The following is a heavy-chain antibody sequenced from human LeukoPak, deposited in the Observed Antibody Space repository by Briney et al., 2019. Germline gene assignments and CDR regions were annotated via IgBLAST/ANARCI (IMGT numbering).Heavy chain of an antibody. D-gene: IGHD4-17*01. V-gene: IGHV4-34*01. CDR2: INHSGST. CDR1: GGSFSGYY. CDR3: ASSEDDYGDYVEYFQH. J-gene: IGHJ1*01. Sequence: KPSETLSLTCAVYGGSFSGYYWSWIRQPPGKGLEWIGEINHSGSTNYNPSLKSRVTISVDTSKNQFSLKLSSVTAADTAVYHCASSEDDYGDYVEYFQHWGQGTLVTVSS.